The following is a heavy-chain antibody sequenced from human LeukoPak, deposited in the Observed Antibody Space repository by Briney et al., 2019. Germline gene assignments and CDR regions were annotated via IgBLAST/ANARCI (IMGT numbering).Heavy chain of an antibody. J-gene: IGHJ4*02. D-gene: IGHD6-19*01. V-gene: IGHV3-66*01. CDR1: GFTVSSNY. CDR2: VYSGGTT. CDR3: ARGLSGWYPYYFDY. Sequence: GGSLRLSCAASGFTVSSNYMSWVRQAPRKGLEWVSVVYSGGTTYYADSVKGRFTISRDNSKNTLYLQMNSLRAEDTAVYYCARGLSGWYPYYFDYWGQGTLVTVSS.